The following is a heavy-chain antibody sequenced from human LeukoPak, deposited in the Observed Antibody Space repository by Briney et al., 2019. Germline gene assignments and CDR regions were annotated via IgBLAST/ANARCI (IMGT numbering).Heavy chain of an antibody. CDR1: GFTFSSYA. CDR3: AKATSGYSSGRFPGWPVDY. J-gene: IGHJ4*02. Sequence: PGGSLRLSCAASGFTFSSYAMYWVRQAPGKGLEWVGGIFGSGGSTHYADSVKGRFTISRDNSKNTVYLQMNSLRAEDTAVYYCAKATSGYSSGRFPGWPVDYWGRGTLATVSS. CDR2: IFGSGGST. D-gene: IGHD6-19*01. V-gene: IGHV3-23*01.